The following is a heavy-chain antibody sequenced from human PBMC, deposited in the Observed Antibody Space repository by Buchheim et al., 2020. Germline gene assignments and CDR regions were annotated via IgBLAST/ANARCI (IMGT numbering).Heavy chain of an antibody. D-gene: IGHD2-15*01. Sequence: EVHLVESGGALVQPGGSLRLSCSTSAFSVTTTYMTWVRQAPGKGLEWVSVISDVGTTYYADYVKGRFTISRDNSNNMVYLQMNSLRVEDTAVYYCARGINGIDVWGQGTT. CDR1: AFSVTTTY. CDR3: ARGINGIDV. J-gene: IGHJ6*02. V-gene: IGHV3-66*01. CDR2: ISDVGTT.